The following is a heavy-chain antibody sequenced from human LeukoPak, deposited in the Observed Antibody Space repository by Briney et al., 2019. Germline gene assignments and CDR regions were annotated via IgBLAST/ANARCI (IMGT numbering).Heavy chain of an antibody. CDR3: ARGDDSSGYVFDY. CDR2: IYSGGST. J-gene: IGHJ4*02. D-gene: IGHD3-22*01. Sequence: PGGSLRLSCTASGFTFGDYAMSWVRQAPGKGLEWVSVIYSGGSTYYADSVKGRFTISRHNSKNTLYLQMNSLRAEDTAVYYCARGDDSSGYVFDYWGQGTLVTVSS. CDR1: GFTFGDYA. V-gene: IGHV3-53*04.